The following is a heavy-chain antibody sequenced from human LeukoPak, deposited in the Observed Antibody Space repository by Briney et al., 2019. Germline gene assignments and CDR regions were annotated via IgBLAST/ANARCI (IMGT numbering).Heavy chain of an antibody. CDR3: ARDGGDYHGSGSYYNWFDL. CDR1: GGSISSSNW. Sequence: SGTLSLTCAVSGGSISSSNWWNWIRQPPGKGLEWIGEIHHSGSINYHPSLKSRLTISVDKSKNQFSLKLTSVTAADTAVYYCARDGGDYHGSGSYYNWFDLWGQGTLVTVSS. CDR2: IHHSGSI. J-gene: IGHJ5*02. V-gene: IGHV4-4*02. D-gene: IGHD3-10*01.